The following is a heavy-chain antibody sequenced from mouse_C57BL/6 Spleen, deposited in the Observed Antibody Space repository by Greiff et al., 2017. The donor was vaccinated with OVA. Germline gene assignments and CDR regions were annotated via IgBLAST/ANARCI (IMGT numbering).Heavy chain of an antibody. V-gene: IGHV5-17*01. CDR1: GFTFSDYG. J-gene: IGHJ4*01. Sequence: EVKLMESGGGLVKPGGSLKLSCAASGFTFSDYGMHWVRQAPEKGLEWVAYISSGSSTIYYADTVKGRFTISRDNAKNTLFLQMTSLRSEDTAMYYCAREGYYGNYYAMDYWGQGTSVTVSS. CDR3: AREGYYGNYYAMDY. D-gene: IGHD1-2*01. CDR2: ISSGSSTI.